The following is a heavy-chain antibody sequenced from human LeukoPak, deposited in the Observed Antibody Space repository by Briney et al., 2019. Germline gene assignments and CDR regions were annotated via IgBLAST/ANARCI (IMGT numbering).Heavy chain of an antibody. CDR3: ATTLSGWSPPQTSYYSYYMDV. Sequence: SGRSLRLSCAASGFTFSSYSMNWVRQAPGKGLEWVSSISSSSSYIYYADSVKGRFTISRDNAKNSLYLQMNSLRAEDTAVYYCATTLSGWSPPQTSYYSYYMDVWGKGTTVTISS. V-gene: IGHV3-21*01. D-gene: IGHD6-19*01. CDR2: ISSSSSYI. CDR1: GFTFSSYS. J-gene: IGHJ6*03.